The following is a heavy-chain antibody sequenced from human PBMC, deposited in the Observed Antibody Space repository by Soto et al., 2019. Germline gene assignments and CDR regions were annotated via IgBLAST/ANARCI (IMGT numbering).Heavy chain of an antibody. V-gene: IGHV1-69*13. J-gene: IGHJ4*02. CDR2: IIPIFGTA. CDR3: ARENDIAAGFDY. D-gene: IGHD6-13*01. CDR1: GGTFSSYA. Sequence: GASVKVSRKASGGTFSSYAISWVRQAPGQGLEWMGGIIPIFGTANYAQKFQGRVTITADESTSTAYMELSSLRSEDTAVYYCARENDIAAGFDYWGQGTLVTVSP.